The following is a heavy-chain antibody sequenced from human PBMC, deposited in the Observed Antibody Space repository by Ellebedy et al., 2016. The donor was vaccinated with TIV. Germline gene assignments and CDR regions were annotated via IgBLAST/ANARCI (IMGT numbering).Heavy chain of an antibody. Sequence: AASVKVSCKAFGYTFTGHHMHWARQAPGQGLEWVGWINANTGDTHAAQKFQGRVAMTRDTSISTAYMELSRLTSDDTALYFCARDVVLPSSLPRRFDPWGQGTLVTVSS. CDR1: GYTFTGHH. CDR2: INANTGDT. CDR3: ARDVVLPSSLPRRFDP. V-gene: IGHV1-2*02. D-gene: IGHD2/OR15-2a*01. J-gene: IGHJ5*02.